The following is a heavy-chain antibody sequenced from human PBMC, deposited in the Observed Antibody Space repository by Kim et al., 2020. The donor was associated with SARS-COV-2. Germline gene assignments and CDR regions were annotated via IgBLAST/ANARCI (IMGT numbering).Heavy chain of an antibody. V-gene: IGHV5-51*01. Sequence: FQGQVTISADKSISTAYLQWSSLKASDTAMYYCARQAGYCSGGSCYGFDYWGQGTLVTVSS. D-gene: IGHD2-15*01. CDR3: ARQAGYCSGGSCYGFDY. J-gene: IGHJ4*02.